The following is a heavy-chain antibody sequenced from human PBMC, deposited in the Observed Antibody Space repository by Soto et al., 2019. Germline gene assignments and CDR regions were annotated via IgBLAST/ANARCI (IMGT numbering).Heavy chain of an antibody. Sequence: QVQLQESGPGLVKPSQTLSLTCSVSGASISSGNYYWSWIRQHPGKVLEWIGYIYYTGSTYYNPSLRRRITISEDMSKTHFSMRLSSLTAADTAVYYCARGREEAGGPFDYWGQGTLVTVSS. J-gene: IGHJ4*02. CDR1: GASISSGNYY. V-gene: IGHV4-31*03. D-gene: IGHD2-15*01. CDR3: ARGREEAGGPFDY. CDR2: IYYTGST.